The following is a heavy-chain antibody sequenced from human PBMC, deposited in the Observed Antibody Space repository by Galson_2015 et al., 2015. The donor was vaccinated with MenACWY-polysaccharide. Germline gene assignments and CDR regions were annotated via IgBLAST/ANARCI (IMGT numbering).Heavy chain of an antibody. CDR2: FDGSNQ. D-gene: IGHD3-10*01. CDR3: ARGGVAAGADY. Sequence: FDGSNQYYADSVKGRFTISRDDAKNTVYLQMNSLRAEDTAVYYCARGGVAAGADYWGQGTLVTVSS. V-gene: IGHV3-30*07. J-gene: IGHJ4*01.